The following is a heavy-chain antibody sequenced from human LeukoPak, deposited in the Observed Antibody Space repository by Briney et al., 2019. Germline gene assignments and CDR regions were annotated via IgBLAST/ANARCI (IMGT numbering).Heavy chain of an antibody. Sequence: RASVKVSCKASGYTFTSYYMHWVRQAPGQGLEWMGIINPSGGSTSYAQKFQDRVTMIRDTSTSAVYMELSSLRAEDTAVYYCAKAVGSSGWYEGVEYWGQGTLVTGSS. D-gene: IGHD6-19*01. V-gene: IGHV1-46*01. CDR1: GYTFTSYY. J-gene: IGHJ4*02. CDR2: INPSGGST. CDR3: AKAVGSSGWYEGVEY.